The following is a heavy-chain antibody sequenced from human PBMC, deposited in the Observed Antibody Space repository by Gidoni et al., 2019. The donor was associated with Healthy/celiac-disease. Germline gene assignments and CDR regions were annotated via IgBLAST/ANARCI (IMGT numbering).Heavy chain of an antibody. D-gene: IGHD4-17*01. J-gene: IGHJ3*02. CDR3: ARPMTTVTNDAFDI. CDR2: IKQDGSEK. V-gene: IGHV3-7*03. Sequence: EVQLVESGGGLVQPGGSLRLSCAASGFTFSSYWMSWVRQAPGKGLEWVANIKQDGSEKYYVDSVKGRFTISRDNAKNSLYLQMNSLRAEDTAVYYCARPMTTVTNDAFDIWGQGTMVTVSS. CDR1: GFTFSSYW.